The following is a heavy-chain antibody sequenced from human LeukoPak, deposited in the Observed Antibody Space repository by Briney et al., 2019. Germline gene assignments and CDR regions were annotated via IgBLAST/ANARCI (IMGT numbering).Heavy chain of an antibody. CDR2: ISYGNT. CDR3: ARDKAHSYGRYFDP. V-gene: IGHV4-59*01. J-gene: IGHJ5*02. CDR1: VGSISTYY. D-gene: IGHD5-18*01. Sequence: SEPLSLTCSVSVGSISTYYWNWIRQTPGKGLEWIGHISYGNTDYNPSLKSRVTISVDTSKNQFSLKLTSVTAADTAVYYCARDKAHSYGRYFDPWGQGALVTVSS.